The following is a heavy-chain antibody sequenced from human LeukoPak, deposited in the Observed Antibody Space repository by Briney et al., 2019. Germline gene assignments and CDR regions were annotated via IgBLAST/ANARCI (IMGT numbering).Heavy chain of an antibody. CDR1: GFTVSSNF. V-gene: IGHV3-66*01. Sequence: GGSLRLSCAASGFTVSSNFMSWVRQAPGKGLEWVSVIYSGVTTYYADSVKGRFTISRDNSKNTLYLQMDSLRAEDTAVYHCARVAYKCDSSGCFHYFDYWGQGTLVTVSS. D-gene: IGHD3-22*01. CDR3: ARVAYKCDSSGCFHYFDY. J-gene: IGHJ4*02. CDR2: IYSGVTT.